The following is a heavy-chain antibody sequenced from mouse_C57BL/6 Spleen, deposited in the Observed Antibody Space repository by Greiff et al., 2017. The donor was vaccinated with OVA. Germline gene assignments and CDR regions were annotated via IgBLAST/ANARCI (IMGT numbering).Heavy chain of an antibody. V-gene: IGHV1-62-2*01. D-gene: IGHD2-1*01. CDR3: ARHEEGGYGKRYFDV. CDR1: GYTFTEYT. CDR2: FYPGSGSI. J-gene: IGHJ1*03. Sequence: VKLMESGAELVKPGASVKLSCKASGYTFTEYTIHWVKQRSGTGLEWIGWFYPGSGSIQYNEKFKDKATLTADKSASTGYMELSRLTSEDSAVYVCARHEEGGYGKRYFDVWGTGTTVTVSS.